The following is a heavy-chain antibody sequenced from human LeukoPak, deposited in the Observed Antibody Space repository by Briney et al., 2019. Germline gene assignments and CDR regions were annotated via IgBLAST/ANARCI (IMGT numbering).Heavy chain of an antibody. V-gene: IGHV3-30*18. D-gene: IGHD1-26*01. Sequence: GRSLRLSCAASGFTFSSYGLHWVRQAPGKGLEWVAVISYDGSNKFCADSVKGRFTISRGNSKNTLYLQMNSLRAEDTAMYYCAKNTGTYDGLIDSWGQGTLVTVSS. CDR2: ISYDGSNK. CDR3: AKNTGTYDGLIDS. J-gene: IGHJ4*02. CDR1: GFTFSSYG.